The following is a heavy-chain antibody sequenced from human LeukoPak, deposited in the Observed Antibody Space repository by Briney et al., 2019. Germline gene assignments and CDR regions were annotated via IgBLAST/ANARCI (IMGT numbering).Heavy chain of an antibody. CDR3: ARRSGYSSSEDY. CDR2: IYYSGST. Sequence: SETLSLICTASGGSISSYYWHWIRQPPGKRLEWIGYIYYSGSTNYNPSLKSRVTISVDTSKNQFSLKLRSVTAADTAVYYCARRSGYSSSEDYWGQGTLVTVSS. V-gene: IGHV4-59*08. CDR1: GGSISSYY. D-gene: IGHD3-22*01. J-gene: IGHJ4*02.